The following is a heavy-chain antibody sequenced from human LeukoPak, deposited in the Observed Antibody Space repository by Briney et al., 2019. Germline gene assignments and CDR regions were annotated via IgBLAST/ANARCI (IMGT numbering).Heavy chain of an antibody. V-gene: IGHV3-23*01. Sequence: GGSLRLSCVVSGFTFSNYAMSWVRQAPGQGLDWVSAISDSGVTAYYADSVKGRFTISRDNSKSTLYLQMNSLRAEDTAVYYCASSDYDDTSFDYWGQGTLVTVSS. D-gene: IGHD4-17*01. J-gene: IGHJ4*02. CDR1: GFTFSNYA. CDR3: ASSDYDDTSFDY. CDR2: ISDSGVTA.